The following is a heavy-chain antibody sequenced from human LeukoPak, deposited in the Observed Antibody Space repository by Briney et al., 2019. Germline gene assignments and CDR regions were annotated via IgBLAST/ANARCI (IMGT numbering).Heavy chain of an antibody. D-gene: IGHD4-17*01. CDR3: ARAGIYGDYYYYYYMDV. CDR2: INPSGGST. V-gene: IGHV1-46*01. J-gene: IGHJ6*03. CDR1: GYTFTSYY. Sequence: ASVKVSCKASGYTFTSYYMHWVRQAPGQGLEWMGIINPSGGSTSYAQKFQGRVTMTRDMSTSTVYMELSSLRSEDTAVYYCARAGIYGDYYYYYYMDVWGKGTTVTVSS.